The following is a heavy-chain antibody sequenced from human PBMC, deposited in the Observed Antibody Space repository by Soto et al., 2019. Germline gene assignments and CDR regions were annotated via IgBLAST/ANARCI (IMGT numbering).Heavy chain of an antibody. D-gene: IGHD1-26*01. CDR1: GSTQTIYF. Sequence: QVQLVQSGAEVKQPGASVRVSCKASGSTQTIYFIHWLRQAPGQGLEWMGWINSVSGGTNYAHKFQGRVTMTRYTSTTTAFVELSGLRSDDTAVYYCARGGSYYAHWGQGTLVSVSS. CDR3: ARGGSYYAH. J-gene: IGHJ4*02. CDR2: INSVSGGT. V-gene: IGHV1-2*02.